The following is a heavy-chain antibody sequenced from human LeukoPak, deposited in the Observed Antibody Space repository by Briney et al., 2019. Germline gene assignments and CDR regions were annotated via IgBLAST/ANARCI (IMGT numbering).Heavy chain of an antibody. CDR3: AQMHTAMGTH. Sequence: SQTLSLTCTVSGGSISSGGYYWSWIRQHPGKGLEWIGYIYYSGSTYYNPSLKSRVTISVDTSKKQFSLKLRSVTAADTAVYYCAQMHTAMGTHWGQRTLVTVSS. D-gene: IGHD5-18*01. CDR2: IYYSGST. CDR1: GGSISSGGYY. V-gene: IGHV4-31*03. J-gene: IGHJ4*02.